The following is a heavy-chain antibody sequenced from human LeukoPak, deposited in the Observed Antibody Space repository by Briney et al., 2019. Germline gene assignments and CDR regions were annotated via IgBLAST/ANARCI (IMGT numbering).Heavy chain of an antibody. CDR1: GFTFSSFC. D-gene: IGHD6-19*01. V-gene: IGHV3-48*01. CDR2: ISSSSSTI. Sequence: GGSLRLSCAASGFTFSSFCMNWVRQAPGKGLEWVSSISSSSSTIYYADSVKGRFTISRDNSKNTLYLQMNSLRAEDTAVYYCAKLVPRIAVAAFDYWGQGTLVTVSS. J-gene: IGHJ4*02. CDR3: AKLVPRIAVAAFDY.